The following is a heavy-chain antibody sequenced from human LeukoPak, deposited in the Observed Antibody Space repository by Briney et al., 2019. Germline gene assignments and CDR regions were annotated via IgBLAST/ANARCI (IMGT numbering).Heavy chain of an antibody. CDR3: ARDSPMGYYDSSGYYHDTGIDAFDI. V-gene: IGHV3-7*01. CDR2: IKQDGSEK. D-gene: IGHD3-22*01. Sequence: HPGGSLRLSCAASGFTFSSYWMSWVRQAPGKGLEWVANIKQDGSEKFYVDSVKGRFTISRDNAKNSLYLQMNSLRAEDTAVYYCARDSPMGYYDSSGYYHDTGIDAFDIWGQGTMVTVSS. CDR1: GFTFSSYW. J-gene: IGHJ3*02.